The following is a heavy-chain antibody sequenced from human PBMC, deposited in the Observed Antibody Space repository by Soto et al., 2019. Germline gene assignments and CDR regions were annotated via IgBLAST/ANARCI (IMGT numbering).Heavy chain of an antibody. CDR3: ARGAEHYDFWSGKNYYFDY. D-gene: IGHD3-3*01. CDR2: IYYSGST. J-gene: IGHJ4*02. Sequence: PSETLSLTCTVSGGSISSGGYYWSWIRQHPGKGLEWIGYIYYSGSTYYNPSLKSRVTISVDTSKNQFSLKLSSVTAADTAVYYCARGAEHYDFWSGKNYYFDYWGQGTLDTVSS. V-gene: IGHV4-31*03. CDR1: GGSISSGGYY.